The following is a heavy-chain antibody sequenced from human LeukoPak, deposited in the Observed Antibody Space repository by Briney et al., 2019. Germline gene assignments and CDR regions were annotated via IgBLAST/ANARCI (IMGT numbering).Heavy chain of an antibody. V-gene: IGHV1-8*03. J-gene: IGHJ6*03. CDR1: GGTFSSYA. CDR3: ARGGYSSGWYVSSNYYYMDV. D-gene: IGHD6-19*01. Sequence: ASVKVSCKASGGTFSSYAISWVRQATGQGLEWMGWMNPNSGNTGYAQKFQGRVTITRNTSISTAYMELSSLRSEDTAVYYCARGGYSSGWYVSSNYYYMDVWGKGTTVTVSS. CDR2: MNPNSGNT.